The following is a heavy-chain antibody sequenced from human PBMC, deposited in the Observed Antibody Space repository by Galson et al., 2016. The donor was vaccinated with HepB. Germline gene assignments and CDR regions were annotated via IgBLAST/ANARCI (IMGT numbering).Heavy chain of an antibody. Sequence: SLRLSCAASEFTFSNCPLHWVRQAPGKGLEWVAVLSHDGVTKFYADSVRARFTISRDKSKTTVYLQMDGLSAEDTAVYYCAREWELGGYFDYWGQGTLVTVSS. J-gene: IGHJ4*02. D-gene: IGHD1-26*01. CDR2: LSHDGVTK. V-gene: IGHV3-30-3*01. CDR3: AREWELGGYFDY. CDR1: EFTFSNCP.